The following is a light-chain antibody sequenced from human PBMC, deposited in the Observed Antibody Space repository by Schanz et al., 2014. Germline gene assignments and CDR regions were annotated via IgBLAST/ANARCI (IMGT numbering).Light chain of an antibody. J-gene: IGKJ2*01. CDR3: HHYGGSPYT. CDR2: GAS. CDR1: QSVDSSY. Sequence: EIVLTQSPGTLSLSPGETVTLSCRASQSVDSSYLAWYQQKPGQAPRLLIYGASSRAPGIPDRLSGSGSGTDFTLTISRLEPEDFAVYYCHHYGGSPYTFGQGTKLEIK. V-gene: IGKV3-20*01.